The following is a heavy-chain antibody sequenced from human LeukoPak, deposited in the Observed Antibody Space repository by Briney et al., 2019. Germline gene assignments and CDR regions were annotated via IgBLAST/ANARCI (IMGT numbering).Heavy chain of an antibody. J-gene: IGHJ4*02. CDR1: GGSFSGYY. CDR3: ARQAVGGLRFDY. D-gene: IGHD2-15*01. CDR2: INHSGST. V-gene: IGHV4-34*01. Sequence: SETLSLTCAAYGGSFSGYYWSWIRQPPGKGLEWIGEINHSGSTNYNPSLKSRVTISVDTSKNQFSLKLSSVTAADTAVYYWARQAVGGLRFDYWGQGTLVTVSS.